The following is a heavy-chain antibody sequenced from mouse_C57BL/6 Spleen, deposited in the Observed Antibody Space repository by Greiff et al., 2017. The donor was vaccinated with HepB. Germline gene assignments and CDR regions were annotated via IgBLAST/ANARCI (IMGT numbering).Heavy chain of an antibody. D-gene: IGHD1-1*01. CDR3: ARENGSTDWYFDV. V-gene: IGHV1-19*01. CDR2: INPYNGGT. CDR1: GYTFTDYY. Sequence: EVQLQQSGPVLVKPGASVKMSCKASGYTFTDYYMNWVKQSHGKSLEWIGVINPYNGGTSYNQKFKGKATLTVDKSSSTAYMELNSLTSEDSAFYYCARENGSTDWYFDVWGTGTTVTVSS. J-gene: IGHJ1*03.